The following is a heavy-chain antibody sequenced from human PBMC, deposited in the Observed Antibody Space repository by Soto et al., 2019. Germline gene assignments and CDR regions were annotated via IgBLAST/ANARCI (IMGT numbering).Heavy chain of an antibody. CDR1: GFTFSSYA. Sequence: GGSLRLSCAASGFTFSSYAMSWVRQAPGKGLEWVSAISGSGGSTYYADSLKGRFTISRDNSKNTLYLQMNSLRAEDTAVYYCAKDRVSSSGSSFDLWGRGTLVTVSS. D-gene: IGHD6-6*01. CDR2: ISGSGGST. V-gene: IGHV3-23*01. CDR3: AKDRVSSSGSSFDL. J-gene: IGHJ2*01.